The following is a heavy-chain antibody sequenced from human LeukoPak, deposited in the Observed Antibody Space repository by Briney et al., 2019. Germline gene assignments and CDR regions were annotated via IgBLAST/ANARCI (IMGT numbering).Heavy chain of an antibody. V-gene: IGHV1-69*05. Sequence: SVKVSCKASGGTFSSYAISWVRQAPGQGLEWMGRIIPIFGTANYAQKFQGRVTITTDESTSTAYMELSSLRSEDTAVYYCARVPVEQYYSGYDRDAFDIWGQGTMVTVSS. D-gene: IGHD5-12*01. CDR1: GGTFSSYA. CDR3: ARVPVEQYYSGYDRDAFDI. CDR2: IIPIFGTA. J-gene: IGHJ3*02.